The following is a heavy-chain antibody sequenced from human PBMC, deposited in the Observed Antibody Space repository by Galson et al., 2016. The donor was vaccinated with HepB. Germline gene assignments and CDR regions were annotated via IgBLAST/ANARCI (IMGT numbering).Heavy chain of an antibody. J-gene: IGHJ6*02. CDR3: ARGYCSSTRPCGMDV. CDR1: GFTFSSFS. V-gene: IGHV3-48*02. CDR2: ISSSSDTI. D-gene: IGHD2-2*01. Sequence: SLRLSCAVSGFTFSSFSMNWVRQAPGKGLEWVSYISSSSDTIYYADSVKGRFTISRDNAKKSLYLQMNSLRDGDTAVYYCARGYCSSTRPCGMDVWGQGTTVTVSS.